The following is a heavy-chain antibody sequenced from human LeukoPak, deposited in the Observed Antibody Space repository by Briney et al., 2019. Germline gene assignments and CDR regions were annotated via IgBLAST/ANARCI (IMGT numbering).Heavy chain of an antibody. CDR1: GGSFSGYY. D-gene: IGHD5-12*01. V-gene: IGHV4-34*01. J-gene: IGHJ4*02. Sequence: PSETLSLTCAVYGGSFSGYYWSWIRQPPGKGLGWIGEINHSGSTNYNPSLKSRVTISVDTSKNQFSLKLSSVTAADTAVYYCARGPRGYDISPIDYWGQGTLVTVSS. CDR3: ARGPRGYDISPIDY. CDR2: INHSGST.